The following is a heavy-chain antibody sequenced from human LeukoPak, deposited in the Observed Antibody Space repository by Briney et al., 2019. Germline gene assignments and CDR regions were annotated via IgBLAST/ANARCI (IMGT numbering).Heavy chain of an antibody. Sequence: PSETLSLTCTVSGGSISSGGYYWSWIRQHPGKGLEWIGYIYYSGSTYYNPSLKSRVTISVDTSKNQFSLKLSSATAADTAVYYCARGRRIAAALWGQGTLVTVSS. CDR3: ARGRRIAAAL. CDR1: GGSISSGGYY. V-gene: IGHV4-31*03. CDR2: IYYSGST. D-gene: IGHD6-13*01. J-gene: IGHJ4*02.